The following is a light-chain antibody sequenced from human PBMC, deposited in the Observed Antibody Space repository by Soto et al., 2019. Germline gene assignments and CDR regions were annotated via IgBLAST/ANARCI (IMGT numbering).Light chain of an antibody. V-gene: IGKV1-39*01. CDR3: QQSYSTPLT. J-gene: IGKJ4*01. CDR1: QSISSY. Sequence: DIQMTQSPSSVSASVGDRVTITCRASQSISSYLNWYQQKPGKAPKLLIYAASSLQSGVPSRFSGSGSGTDFTLTISSLQPEDFATYYCQQSYSTPLTFGGGTMVDIK. CDR2: AAS.